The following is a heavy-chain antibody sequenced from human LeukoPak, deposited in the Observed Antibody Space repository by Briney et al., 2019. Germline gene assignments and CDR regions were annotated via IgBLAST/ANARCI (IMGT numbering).Heavy chain of an antibody. CDR2: IKQDGSEK. J-gene: IGHJ6*02. D-gene: IGHD2-15*01. CDR3: ARLGYPSGMDV. V-gene: IGHV3-7*05. CDR1: GFTFSSYW. Sequence: AGGPLRLSCAASGFTFSSYWMNWVRQAPGKGLEWVANIKQDGSEKYYVDSVKGRFTISRDNAKNSLYLQMNSLRAEDTAVYYCARLGYPSGMDVWGQGTTVTVSS.